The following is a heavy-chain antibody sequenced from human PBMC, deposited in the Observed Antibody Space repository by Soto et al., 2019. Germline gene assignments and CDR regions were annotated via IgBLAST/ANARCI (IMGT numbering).Heavy chain of an antibody. CDR1: GFSFSHAG. CDR2: IKSKSDGGTT. Sequence: EGALRLSWAASGFSFSHAGMSWVRQAPGKGLEWVGRIKSKSDGGTTDYAAPVKGIFTISRDDSITTLYLQMNSLKTEYTAVYYCTTINDSGIXDKWGQGT. J-gene: IGHJ4*02. V-gene: IGHV3-15*01. D-gene: IGHD6-13*01. CDR3: TTINDSGIXDK.